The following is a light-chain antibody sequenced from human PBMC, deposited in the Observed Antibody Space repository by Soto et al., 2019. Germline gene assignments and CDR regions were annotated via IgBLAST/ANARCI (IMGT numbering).Light chain of an antibody. V-gene: IGKV3-15*01. CDR2: DTS. CDR3: QQYNDWFSIT. CDR1: QSVSSK. J-gene: IGKJ5*01. Sequence: EIVVTQSPATQSVSPGERAALSCRASQSVSSKLAWYRQRPGQAPRLVIYDTSTRATGVPARFSGSGSGTEFTLTISSLQSEDFGVYYCQQYNDWFSITFGQGTRLEI.